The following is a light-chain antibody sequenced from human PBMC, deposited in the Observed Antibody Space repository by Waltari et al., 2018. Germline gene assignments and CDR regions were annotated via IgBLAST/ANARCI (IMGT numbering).Light chain of an antibody. V-gene: IGKV1-33*01. Sequence: DIQMTQPPPPMSASLGDRVSITCQAGQEISIDLSSYQQKPGKAPKVLSYDASNLETGVPSRFTGSRSGTDFTFTISSLQPEDIATYYCRQYKDLPRTFGQGTKVEIK. CDR2: DAS. CDR3: RQYKDLPRT. J-gene: IGKJ1*01. CDR1: QEISID.